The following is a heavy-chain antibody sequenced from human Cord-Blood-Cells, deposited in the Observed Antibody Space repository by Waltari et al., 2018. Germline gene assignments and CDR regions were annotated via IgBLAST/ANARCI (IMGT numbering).Heavy chain of an antibody. CDR3: ARESRRYSGSYSNCDY. V-gene: IGHV1-18*01. CDR1: GYTFTSYG. CDR2: NSTYNGNT. Sequence: QVQLVQSGAEVKKPGASVKVSCKASGYTFTSYGISWVRQAPGQGLEWMGWNSTYNGNTNYAQKLQGRVTMTTDTATITAYMELRSLRSDDTAVYYCARESRRYSGSYSNCDYWGQGTLVTVSS. J-gene: IGHJ4*02. D-gene: IGHD1-26*01.